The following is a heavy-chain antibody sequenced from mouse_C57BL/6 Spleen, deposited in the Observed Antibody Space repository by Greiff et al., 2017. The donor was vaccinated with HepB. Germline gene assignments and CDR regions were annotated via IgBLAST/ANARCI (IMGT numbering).Heavy chain of an antibody. V-gene: IGHV1-81*01. CDR3: ARKDYYGSSYPYYYAMDY. CDR1: GYTFTSYG. D-gene: IGHD1-1*01. J-gene: IGHJ4*01. CDR2: IYPRSGNT. Sequence: QVQLQQSGAELARPGASVKLSCKASGYTFTSYGISWVKQRTGQGLEWIGEIYPRSGNTYYNEKFKGKATLTADKSSSTAYMELRSLTSEDSAVYFCARKDYYGSSYPYYYAMDYWGQGTSVTVSS.